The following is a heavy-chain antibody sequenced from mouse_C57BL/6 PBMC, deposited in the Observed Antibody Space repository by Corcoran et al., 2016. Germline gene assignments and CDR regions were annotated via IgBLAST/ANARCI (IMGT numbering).Heavy chain of an antibody. CDR3: ASYYGSSWRFAY. Sequence: QVQLQQSGPELVKPGASVKISCKASGYTFTDYYINWVKQRPGQGLEWIGWIVPGSGSTYYNEKFKGKATLTVDKSSSTAYMLLSSLTSEDSAVYFCASYYGSSWRFAYWGQGTLVTVSA. CDR2: IVPGSGST. D-gene: IGHD1-1*01. V-gene: IGHV1-75*01. CDR1: GYTFTDYY. J-gene: IGHJ3*01.